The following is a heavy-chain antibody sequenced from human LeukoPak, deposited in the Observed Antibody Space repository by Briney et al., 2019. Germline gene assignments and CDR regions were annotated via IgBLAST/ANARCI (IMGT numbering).Heavy chain of an antibody. Sequence: ASETLSLTCTVSGGSISSYYWSWIRQPPGKGLEWIGYIYYSGSTNYNPSLKSRVTISVDTSKNQFSLKLSSVTAADTAVYYCARDSGYSYGYNWFGPWGQGTLVTVSS. D-gene: IGHD5-18*01. V-gene: IGHV4-59*01. CDR1: GGSISSYY. CDR3: ARDSGYSYGYNWFGP. CDR2: IYYSGST. J-gene: IGHJ5*02.